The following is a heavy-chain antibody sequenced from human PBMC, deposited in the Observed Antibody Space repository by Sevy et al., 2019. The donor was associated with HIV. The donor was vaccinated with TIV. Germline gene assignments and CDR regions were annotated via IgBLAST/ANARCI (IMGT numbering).Heavy chain of an antibody. CDR1: GFIFSNYA. CDR2: ISYDGINK. CDR3: ARDSNSGYYYYYAMDV. D-gene: IGHD1-26*01. J-gene: IGHJ6*02. Sequence: WGSLRLSCAASGFIFSNYAMHWVRQAPGKGLEWVAVISYDGINKYYADSVKGRFTISRDNPKNTRYVQMNSLRAEDTAVYYCARDSNSGYYYYYAMDVWGQGTTVTVSS. V-gene: IGHV3-30-3*01.